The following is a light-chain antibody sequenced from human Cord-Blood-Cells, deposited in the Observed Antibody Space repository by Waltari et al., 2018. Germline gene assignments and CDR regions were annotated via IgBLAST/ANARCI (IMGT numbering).Light chain of an antibody. CDR1: SSDVGGYNY. CDR2: DVS. V-gene: IGLV2-14*01. Sequence: QSTLTQPASVSGSPGQSITISCTGTSSDVGGYNYVSWYQQHPGKAPKLMIYDVSNRPTGVSNRCSGSTSGNTASLTVSGLPAEDAADYYCSSYTSSSTLVFVTGTKVTVL. CDR3: SSYTSSSTLV. J-gene: IGLJ1*01.